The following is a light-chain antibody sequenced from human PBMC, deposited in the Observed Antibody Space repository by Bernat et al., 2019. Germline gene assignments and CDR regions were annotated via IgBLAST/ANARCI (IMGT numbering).Light chain of an antibody. CDR3: QQLNSFPIT. J-gene: IGKJ5*01. Sequence: DIQLTQSPPFLSASVGDRVTITCRASQVIGTYLAWYQQKPGKAPNLLIYGASTLQAGVPSRFSGSGSWTEFTLTISSLQPEDSGSYYCQQLNSFPITFGQGTRLEIE. CDR2: GAS. V-gene: IGKV1-9*01. CDR1: QVIGTY.